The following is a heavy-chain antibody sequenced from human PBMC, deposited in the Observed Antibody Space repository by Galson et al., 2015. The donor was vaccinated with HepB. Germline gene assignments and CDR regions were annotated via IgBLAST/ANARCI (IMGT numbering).Heavy chain of an antibody. CDR2: IWFDGSNK. D-gene: IGHD6-13*01. Sequence: SLRLSCAASGFTFSNYGMHWVRQAPGKGLEWVAVIWFDGSNKDCLDSVRGRFTISRDNSKNMLFLEMNSLRDEDTATYYCARSPSSSWGDGFDIWGQGTMVSVPS. CDR1: GFTFSNYG. V-gene: IGHV3-33*01. J-gene: IGHJ3*02. CDR3: ARSPSSSWGDGFDI.